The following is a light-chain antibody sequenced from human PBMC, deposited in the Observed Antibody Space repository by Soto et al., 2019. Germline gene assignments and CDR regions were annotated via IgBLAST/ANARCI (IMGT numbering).Light chain of an antibody. CDR1: QSVSRN. Sequence: EVVMTQSPATLSVSLGERATLSCRASQSVSRNLAWYQLKPGQAPRLLIYGAFTRATGIPARFSGSGSGTEFTLTITSLQSEDFAVYYCQQYNDCPTFGQGTKVDIK. V-gene: IGKV3-15*01. CDR3: QQYNDCPT. CDR2: GAF. J-gene: IGKJ1*01.